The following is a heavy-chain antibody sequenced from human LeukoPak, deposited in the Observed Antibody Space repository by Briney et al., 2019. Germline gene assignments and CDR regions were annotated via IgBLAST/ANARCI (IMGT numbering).Heavy chain of an antibody. V-gene: IGHV1-8*01. J-gene: IGHJ4*02. CDR3: VRATGKDILTGRKLDC. D-gene: IGHD3-9*01. CDR2: MNPNSGNT. Sequence: GASVKVSCKASGYTFTSYDINWVRQATGQGLEWMGWMNPNSGNTGYAQKFQGRVTMTRNTSISTAYMELSSLRSEDTAVYYCVRATGKDILTGRKLDCWGQGTLVSVSS. CDR1: GYTFTSYD.